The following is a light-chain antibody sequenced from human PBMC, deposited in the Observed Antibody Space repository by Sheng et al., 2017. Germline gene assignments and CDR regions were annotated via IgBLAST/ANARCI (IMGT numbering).Light chain of an antibody. V-gene: IGKV3-20*01. CDR3: QQFGDSLWT. CDR1: QSVDSNY. Sequence: ENVLTQSPGTLSLSPGERATLSCRASQSVDSNYLAWYQQKPGQSPRLLIYGTSSRATGIPDRFSGSGSGTEFTLTISRLEPEDFAVYYCQQFGDSLWTFGQGTEGGN. J-gene: IGKJ1*01. CDR2: GTS.